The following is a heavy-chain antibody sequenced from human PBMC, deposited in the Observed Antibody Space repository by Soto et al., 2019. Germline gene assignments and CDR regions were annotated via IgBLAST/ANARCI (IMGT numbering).Heavy chain of an antibody. J-gene: IGHJ4*02. CDR1: GGSISSYY. D-gene: IGHD1-26*01. V-gene: IGHV4-4*07. Sequence: SETLSLTCSESGGSISSYYWSWIRQPAGKGLEWIGRIQGSGNTNYNPSLKSRVTMSGDTSKNQFSLKLSSVTAADPAVYYCERRGGSFNFDYWGQGTLPTVSS. CDR2: IQGSGNT. CDR3: ERRGGSFNFDY.